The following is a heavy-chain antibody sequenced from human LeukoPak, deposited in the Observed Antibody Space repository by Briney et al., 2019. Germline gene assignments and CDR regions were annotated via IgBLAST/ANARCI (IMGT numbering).Heavy chain of an antibody. D-gene: IGHD1-26*01. CDR3: ATGSRGSYSDWFGHEIDY. Sequence: ASVKVSCKVSGYTLTELSMHWVRQAPGKGLEWMGGFDPQDGETIYARKFQGRVTMTEDTSTDTAYMELSSLRSEDTAVYYCATGSRGSYSDWFGHEIDYWGQGTLVTVSS. CDR2: FDPQDGET. J-gene: IGHJ4*02. V-gene: IGHV1-24*01. CDR1: GYTLTELS.